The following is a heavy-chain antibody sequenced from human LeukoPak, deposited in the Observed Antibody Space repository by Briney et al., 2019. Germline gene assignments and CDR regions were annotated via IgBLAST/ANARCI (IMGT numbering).Heavy chain of an antibody. Sequence: NPSETPSLTCAVSGGAFSNYFWTWIRQPPGKSLEWIAEINDSGSTNSNSSLRSRVAISLDTSKNQFSLRLTSVTAADTAVYYCARGQYCSTTTCYSARRYFDFWGQGTLVTVSS. CDR3: ARGQYCSTTTCYSARRYFDF. CDR1: GGAFSNYF. J-gene: IGHJ4*02. V-gene: IGHV4-34*01. CDR2: INDSGST. D-gene: IGHD2-2*01.